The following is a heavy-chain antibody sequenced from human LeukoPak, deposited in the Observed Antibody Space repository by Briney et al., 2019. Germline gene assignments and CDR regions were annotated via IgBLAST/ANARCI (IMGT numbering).Heavy chain of an antibody. D-gene: IGHD5-12*01. CDR1: GGSISSGDYY. J-gene: IGHJ6*02. CDR3: ARDQSVSVATIYRYYYYGMDV. V-gene: IGHV4-30-4*01. Sequence: PSETLSLTCTVSGGSISSGDYYWSWIRQPPGKGLEWIGYIYYSGSTYYNPSLKSRVTISVDTSKNQFSLKLSSVTAADTAVYYCARDQSVSVATIYRYYYYGMDVWGQGTTVTVSS. CDR2: IYYSGST.